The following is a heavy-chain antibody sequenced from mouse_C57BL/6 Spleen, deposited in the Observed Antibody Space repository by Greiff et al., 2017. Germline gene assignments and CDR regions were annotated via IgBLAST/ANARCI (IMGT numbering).Heavy chain of an antibody. CDR3: ARDGVLYWYSDV. CDR1: GFTFSDYY. Sequence: EVMLVEPAGGLVQPGSSMKLSCTASGFTFSDYYMAWVRQVPEKGLEWVANINYDGSSPYYLDSLKSRFIISRANAMNILYLQMSSLKSEDTATYYRARDGVLYWYSDVWDTGTTGHVSS. J-gene: IGHJ1*03. V-gene: IGHV5-16*01. CDR2: INYDGSSP.